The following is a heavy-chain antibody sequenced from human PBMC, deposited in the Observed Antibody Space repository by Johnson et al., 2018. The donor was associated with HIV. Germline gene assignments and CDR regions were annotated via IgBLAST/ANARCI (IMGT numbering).Heavy chain of an antibody. Sequence: VQLVESGGGLVQPGGSLRLSCAASGFTFSSYDMHWVRQATGKGLEWVSAIGTAGDTYYPGSVQGRFTISRENAKNSLYLQMISLRAGDTAVYYCAREVGSWYSSSSGAFDIWGQGTMVTVSS. V-gene: IGHV3-13*01. J-gene: IGHJ3*02. D-gene: IGHD6-6*01. CDR1: GFTFSSYD. CDR2: IGTAGDT. CDR3: AREVGSWYSSSSGAFDI.